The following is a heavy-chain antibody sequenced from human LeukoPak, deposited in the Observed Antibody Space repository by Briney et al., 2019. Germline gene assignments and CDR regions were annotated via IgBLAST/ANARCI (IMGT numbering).Heavy chain of an antibody. D-gene: IGHD3-16*02. CDR2: IYSGGST. V-gene: IGHV3-66*01. CDR1: GFTVSSNY. CDR3: ARGAFGGVIVHFDY. Sequence: GGSLRLSCAASGFTVSSNYMSWVRQAPGKGLEWVSVIYSGGSTYYADSVKGRFTISRDNSKNTLYLQMNSLRAEDTAVYYCARGAFGGVIVHFDYWGQGTLVTVSS. J-gene: IGHJ4*02.